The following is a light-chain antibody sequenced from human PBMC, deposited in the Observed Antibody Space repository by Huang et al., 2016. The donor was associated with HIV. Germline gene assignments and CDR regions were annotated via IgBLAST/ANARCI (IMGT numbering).Light chain of an antibody. CDR1: QGIGDD. CDR2: AAS. CDR3: LQDYSYPYT. Sequence: AIQMTQSPSSLSASVGDRVTITCRASQGIGDDLGWYQQKPGKAPKLLIYAASYLQNGIPSRFSGSGSGTDFTLTISSLQPEDSSTYYCLQDYSYPYTFGQGTKLEIK. J-gene: IGKJ2*01. V-gene: IGKV1-6*01.